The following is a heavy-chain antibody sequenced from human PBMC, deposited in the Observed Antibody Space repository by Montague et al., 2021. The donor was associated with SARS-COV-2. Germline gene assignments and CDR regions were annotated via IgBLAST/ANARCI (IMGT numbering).Heavy chain of an antibody. V-gene: IGHV4-34*01. CDR1: TDSFSGYY. J-gene: IGHJ4*02. CDR2: ITHSGST. CDR3: ARGDHPATASWYFFDS. D-gene: IGHD6-13*01. Sequence: SETLSLTCAVYTDSFSGYYWSWIRQSPGKGLEWIGEITHSGSTNHNPSLQSRVTISVDKSKKQVSLKLRSLTAADTAVYYCARGDHPATASWYFFDSWGQGALVTVSS.